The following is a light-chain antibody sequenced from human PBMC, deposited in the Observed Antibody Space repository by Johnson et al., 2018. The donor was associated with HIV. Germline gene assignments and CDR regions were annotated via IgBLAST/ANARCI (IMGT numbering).Light chain of an antibody. CDR1: SSNIGNNY. CDR2: DNN. Sequence: QSVLTQPPSVSAAPGQTVTISCSGSSSNIGNNYVSWYQQLPGTAPKLLIYDNNKRPSGLPDRLLWRKGGRGGNAGSNALQTGAEADYDCGTWDSSLSAGSANSVFGTGTKVTGL. J-gene: IGLJ1*01. CDR3: GTWDSSLSAGSANSV. V-gene: IGLV1-51*01.